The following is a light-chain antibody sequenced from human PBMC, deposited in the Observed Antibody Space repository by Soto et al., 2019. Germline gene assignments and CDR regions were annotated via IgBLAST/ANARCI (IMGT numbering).Light chain of an antibody. J-gene: IGKJ1*01. CDR1: QSIVHSNGYTY. CDR3: MQATHFPRT. Sequence: DVVLTQTPLSSPVTLGQPASISCRSSQSIVHSNGYTYLSWLQQRPGQPPRPLIYKISNRFSGVPDRFIGSGTGTDFTLTISRVEAEDVGLYYCMQATHFPRTFGQGTKVEIK. V-gene: IGKV2-24*01. CDR2: KIS.